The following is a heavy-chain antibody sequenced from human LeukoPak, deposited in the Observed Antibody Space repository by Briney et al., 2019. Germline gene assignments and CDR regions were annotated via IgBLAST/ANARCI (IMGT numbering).Heavy chain of an antibody. Sequence: SETLSLTCAVYGGSFSGYYWSWIRQPPGKGLEWIGEINHSGSTNYNPSLKSRVTISVDTSKNQFSLKLSSVTAADTAVYYCARAVAARLTSYYYYYMDVWGKGTTVTVSS. V-gene: IGHV4-34*01. CDR2: INHSGST. CDR3: ARAVAARLTSYYYYYMDV. CDR1: GGSFSGYY. J-gene: IGHJ6*03. D-gene: IGHD6-6*01.